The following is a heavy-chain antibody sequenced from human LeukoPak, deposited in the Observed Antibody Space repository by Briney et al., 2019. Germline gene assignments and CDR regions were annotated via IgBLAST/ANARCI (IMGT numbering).Heavy chain of an antibody. J-gene: IGHJ3*02. CDR3: AKDLRAGYDFWSGYYAFDI. CDR1: GFTFSSYS. V-gene: IGHV3-48*01. Sequence: GGSLRLSCAASGFTFSSYSMNWVRQAPGKGLEWVSYISSSSSTIYYADSVKGRFTISRDNSKNTLYLQMNSLRAEDTAVYYCAKDLRAGYDFWSGYYAFDIWGQGTMVTVSS. CDR2: ISSSSSTI. D-gene: IGHD3-3*01.